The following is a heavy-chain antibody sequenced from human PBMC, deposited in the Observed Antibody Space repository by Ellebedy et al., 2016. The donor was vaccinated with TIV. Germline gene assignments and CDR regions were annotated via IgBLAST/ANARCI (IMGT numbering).Heavy chain of an antibody. V-gene: IGHV4-4*07. D-gene: IGHD6-6*01. Sequence: MPSETLSLICTISGGSINSYCWSWIRQPAGKGLEWIGNIYNSGSTKFSPSLKSRVTLSVDTSKSQFSLKLSSLTAADTAVYYCAAEARPGGRGRVFDSWGQGLLVTVSS. CDR1: GGSINSYC. CDR2: IYNSGST. CDR3: AAEARPGGRGRVFDS. J-gene: IGHJ4*02.